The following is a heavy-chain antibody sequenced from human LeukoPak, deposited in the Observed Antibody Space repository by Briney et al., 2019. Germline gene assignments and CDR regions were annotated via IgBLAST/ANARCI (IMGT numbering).Heavy chain of an antibody. CDR1: GGSISSYY. J-gene: IGHJ3*02. CDR2: IYYSGST. Sequence: PSETLSLTYTVSGGSISSYYWSWIRQPPGKGLEWIGYIYYSGSTNYNPSLKSRVTISVDTSKNQFSLKLSSVTAADTAVYYCARVGYGDYSAFDIWGQGTMVTVSS. CDR3: ARVGYGDYSAFDI. V-gene: IGHV4-59*01. D-gene: IGHD4-17*01.